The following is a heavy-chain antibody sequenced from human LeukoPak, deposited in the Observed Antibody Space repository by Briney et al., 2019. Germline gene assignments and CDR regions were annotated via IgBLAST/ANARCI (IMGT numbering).Heavy chain of an antibody. Sequence: PGGSLRLSCAASGFTFSSYGMSWVRQAPGKGLEWVSAISGSGGSTYYADSVKGRFTISRDNAKNSLYLQMNSLRAEDTAVYYCARIPDYFLSYWGQGTLVTVSS. CDR2: ISGSGGST. J-gene: IGHJ4*02. D-gene: IGHD4/OR15-4a*01. V-gene: IGHV3-23*01. CDR3: ARIPDYFLSY. CDR1: GFTFSSYG.